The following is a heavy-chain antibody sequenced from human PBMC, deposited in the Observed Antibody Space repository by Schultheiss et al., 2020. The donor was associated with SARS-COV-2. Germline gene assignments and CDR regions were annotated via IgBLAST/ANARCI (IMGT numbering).Heavy chain of an antibody. CDR3: ARGGYTAYYYYYGMDV. CDR2: IYYSGST. D-gene: IGHD6-13*01. Sequence: SETLSLTCTVSGGSISSYYWSWIRQPPGKGLEWIGYIYYSGSTNYNPSLKSRVTMSVDTSKNQFSLKLSSVTAADTAVYYCARGGYTAYYYYYGMDVWGQGTTVTVSS. V-gene: IGHV4-59*12. J-gene: IGHJ6*02. CDR1: GGSISSYY.